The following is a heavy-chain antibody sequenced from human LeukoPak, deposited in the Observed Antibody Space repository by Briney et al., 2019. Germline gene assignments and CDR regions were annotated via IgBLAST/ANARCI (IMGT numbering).Heavy chain of an antibody. CDR1: GGSISSSNYY. J-gene: IGHJ4*02. CDR3: ARLVYYYGSGSYSAVDY. Sequence: RSSETLSLTCTVSGGSISSSNYYWGWIRQPPGKGLEWIGSIYYSGSTYYNPSLKSRGTMSVDTSKNQFSLKLGSVTAADTAVYYCARLVYYYGSGSYSAVDYWGQGTLVTVSS. D-gene: IGHD3-10*01. CDR2: IYYSGST. V-gene: IGHV4-39*01.